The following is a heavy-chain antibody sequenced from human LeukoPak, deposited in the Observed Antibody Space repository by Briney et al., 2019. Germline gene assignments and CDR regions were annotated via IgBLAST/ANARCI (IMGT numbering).Heavy chain of an antibody. CDR2: IYYSGST. CDR1: GGSISSYY. CDR3: ARLIVGASGYWFDP. J-gene: IGHJ5*02. D-gene: IGHD1-26*01. V-gene: IGHV4-59*01. Sequence: SETLSLTCTVSGGSISSYYWSWIRQPPGKGLEWIGYIYYSGSTNYNPSLKSRVTISVDTSKNQFSLKLSSVTAADTAVYYCARLIVGASGYWFDPWGQGTLVTVSS.